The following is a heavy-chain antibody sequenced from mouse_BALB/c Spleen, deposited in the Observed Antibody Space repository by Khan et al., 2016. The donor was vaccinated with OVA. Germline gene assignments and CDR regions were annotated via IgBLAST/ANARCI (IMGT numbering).Heavy chain of an antibody. D-gene: IGHD1-2*01. CDR1: GYSITSGYG. J-gene: IGHJ2*01. CDR3: ARTARRKY. Sequence: EVQLVESGPGLVKPSQSLSLTCTVTGYSITSGYGWNWIRQFPGNKLEWLGYISYSGSTNYNPSLKSRIFISRDTSKNQFFLQLNSVTTEDTATYYCARTARRKYWGQGTTLTVSS. V-gene: IGHV3-2*02. CDR2: ISYSGST.